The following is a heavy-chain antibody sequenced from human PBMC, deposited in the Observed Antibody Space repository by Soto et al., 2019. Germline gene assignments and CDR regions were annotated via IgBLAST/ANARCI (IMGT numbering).Heavy chain of an antibody. CDR2: ISGTGGST. V-gene: IGHV3-23*01. D-gene: IGHD6-13*01. CDR1: GFTFSSYA. J-gene: IGHJ4*02. Sequence: GGSLRLSCAASGFTFSSYAMTWVRQAPGQGLEWVSAISGTGGSTYYADSVKGRFTISRDNSKNTMYLQMKGLRAEDTAVYYCAKEMGRLYSSSWYRDNWGQGTLVTVSS. CDR3: AKEMGRLYSSSWYRDN.